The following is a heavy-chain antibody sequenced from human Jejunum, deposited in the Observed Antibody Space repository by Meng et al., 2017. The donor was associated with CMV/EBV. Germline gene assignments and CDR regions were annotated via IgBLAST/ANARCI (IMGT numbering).Heavy chain of an antibody. J-gene: IGHJ6*02. Sequence: GFTLNTYAMTWVRQAPGKGLEWVSAISGSGGSTYYADSVKGRFTISRDNSKNTLYLQMNSLRAEDTAVYYCAKDSGWERTHGMDVWGQGTTVTVSS. CDR3: AKDSGWERTHGMDV. CDR2: ISGSGGST. D-gene: IGHD1-26*01. CDR1: GFTLNTYA. V-gene: IGHV3-23*01.